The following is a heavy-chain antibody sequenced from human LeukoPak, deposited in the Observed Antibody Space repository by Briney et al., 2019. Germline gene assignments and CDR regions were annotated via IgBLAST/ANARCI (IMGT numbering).Heavy chain of an antibody. CDR3: AEAKWGLRGAFNI. CDR1: GFTFSSYG. CDR2: ISYDGSNE. D-gene: IGHD1-26*01. Sequence: GGSLRLSCAASGFTFSSYGMQWARQAPGKGLEWVAVISYDGSNEYYADSVKGRFTISRDNSKNTLYLQMNSLRAEDTAIYYCAEAKWGLRGAFNIWGQGTMVTVSS. J-gene: IGHJ3*02. V-gene: IGHV3-30*18.